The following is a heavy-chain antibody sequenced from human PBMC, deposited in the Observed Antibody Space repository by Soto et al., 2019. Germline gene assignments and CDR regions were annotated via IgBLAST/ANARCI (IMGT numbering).Heavy chain of an antibody. CDR3: AKEGDTSMAYYFDY. V-gene: IGHV3-30*18. D-gene: IGHD5-18*01. Sequence: PGGSLRLSCVVPGFTFSSYGMHWVRQAPGKGLEWMAVISYDGFNKNYADSVKGRFTISRDNSRNTLYLQMDSLRPEDTAVYHCAKEGDTSMAYYFDYWGQGTPVTVSS. J-gene: IGHJ4*02. CDR1: GFTFSSYG. CDR2: ISYDGFNK.